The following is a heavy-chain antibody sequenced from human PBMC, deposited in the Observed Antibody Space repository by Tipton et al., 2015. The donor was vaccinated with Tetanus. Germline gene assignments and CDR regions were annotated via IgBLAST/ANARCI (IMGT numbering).Heavy chain of an antibody. D-gene: IGHD3-16*01. Sequence: GLVKPSETLSLTCTVSGDSVSGYYWSWIRQPPGKGLESIGYIYYSGSTYYNPSLKSRVTISVDTPKNQFSLRLSSVTAADTAVYYCARDHGITWGGMGYYYGMDVWGQGTTVTVSS. J-gene: IGHJ6*02. V-gene: IGHV4-30-4*08. CDR1: GDSVSGYY. CDR3: ARDHGITWGGMGYYYGMDV. CDR2: IYYSGST.